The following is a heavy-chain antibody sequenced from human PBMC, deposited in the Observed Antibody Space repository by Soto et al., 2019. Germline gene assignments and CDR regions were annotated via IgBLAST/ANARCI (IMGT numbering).Heavy chain of an antibody. D-gene: IGHD3-3*01. CDR3: ARDRGVAIHDN. V-gene: IGHV1-3*05. CDR2: INAGSGNR. Sequence: QVQLVQSGAEEKKPGASGKVSCKPSVYTFTSYAMHWVRQAPGQRLEWMGWINAGSGNRKYSQKFQGRVTITRGTSASTASMELSSLRSEDTAVYYCARDRGVAIHDNWGQGTLVTVSS. J-gene: IGHJ4*02. CDR1: VYTFTSYA.